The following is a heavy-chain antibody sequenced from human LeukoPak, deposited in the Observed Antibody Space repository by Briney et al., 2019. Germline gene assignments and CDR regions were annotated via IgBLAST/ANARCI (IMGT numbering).Heavy chain of an antibody. J-gene: IGHJ4*02. CDR2: IYYSGGT. D-gene: IGHD4-17*01. V-gene: IGHV4-59*01. CDR3: ARDGANPRQGDYLFDY. Sequence: SETLSLTCTVSGGSINSYYWSWIRQPPGKGLEWIGYIYYSGGTNYNPSLKSRVTISVDTSKNQFSLKLSSVTAADTAVYYCARDGANPRQGDYLFDYWGQGTLATVSS. CDR1: GGSINSYY.